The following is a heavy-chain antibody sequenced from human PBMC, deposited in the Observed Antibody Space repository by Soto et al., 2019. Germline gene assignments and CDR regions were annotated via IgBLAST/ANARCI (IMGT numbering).Heavy chain of an antibody. V-gene: IGHV4-4*02. CDR3: ARRPAGSGWAFDF. Sequence: SETLSLTCAVSSGSISSAYWWSWVRQPPGKGLECIGEIYHSGGTHYSPSLKSRVTISVDKSKNQFSLNLTSVTAADTAVYYCARRPAGSGWAFDFGGPGPLVTVPS. J-gene: IGHJ4*02. D-gene: IGHD6-19*01. CDR2: IYHSGGT. CDR1: SGSISSAYW.